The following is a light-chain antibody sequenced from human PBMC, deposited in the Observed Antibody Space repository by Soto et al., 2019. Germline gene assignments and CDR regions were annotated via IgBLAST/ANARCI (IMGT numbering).Light chain of an antibody. Sequence: DFVMTQAPDSLAVSLGERATINCKSSQSVLYNSNNKNHLGWFQQKPGHPPKLLIYGASFRPSGVPDRFSGSGSGTDFTLTISSRQAEDVAVYYWQQYYSIPFTFGQGTKLEI. CDR3: QQYYSIPFT. V-gene: IGKV4-1*01. J-gene: IGKJ2*01. CDR1: QSVLYNSNNKNH. CDR2: GAS.